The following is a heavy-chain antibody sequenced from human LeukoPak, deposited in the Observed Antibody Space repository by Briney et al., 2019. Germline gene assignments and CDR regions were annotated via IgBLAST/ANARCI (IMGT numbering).Heavy chain of an antibody. D-gene: IGHD6-19*01. CDR1: GYTFTSYG. V-gene: IGHV1-18*04. Sequence: GASVKVSCTASGYTFTSYGISWVRQAPGQGLGWMGWISAYNGITNYAQKLHGRVTITTDTSTSTAYMELRSLRSDDTAVYYCAREHSGWYNFWGQGTLVTVSS. CDR2: ISAYNGIT. CDR3: AREHSGWYNF. J-gene: IGHJ4*02.